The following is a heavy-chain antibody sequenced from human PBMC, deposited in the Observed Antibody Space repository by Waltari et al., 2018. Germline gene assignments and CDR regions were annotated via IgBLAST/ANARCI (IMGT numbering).Heavy chain of an antibody. CDR2: ITGTSRTK. CDR1: GFNIDDYS. V-gene: IGHV3-48*01. CDR3: ARPVRISGNYGLDV. J-gene: IGHJ6*02. Sequence: EIQLVQSGGGLVQPGGSLRLSCAASGFNIDDYSLNWVRQAPGKVLEWVSYITGTSRTKFYADSVRGRFTISRDNAKNSLYLQMNSLRADDTAVYFCARPVRISGNYGLDVWGQGTTVIVSS.